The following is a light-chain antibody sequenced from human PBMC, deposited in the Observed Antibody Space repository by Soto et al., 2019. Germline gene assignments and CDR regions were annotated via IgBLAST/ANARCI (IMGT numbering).Light chain of an antibody. CDR2: EVS. Sequence: QSVLTHPASVSGSPGQSITISCTGTSSDVGAYTFVPWYQQHPGKAPKLMIFEVSNRPSGVSHRFSGSRSGNTASLTISGLQAEDEADYYCSSYTTSSALVFGTGTKVTV. CDR1: SSDVGAYTF. J-gene: IGLJ1*01. CDR3: SSYTTSSALV. V-gene: IGLV2-14*01.